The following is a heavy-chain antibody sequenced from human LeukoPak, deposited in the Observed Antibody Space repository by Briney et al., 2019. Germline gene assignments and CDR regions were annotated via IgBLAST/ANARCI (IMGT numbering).Heavy chain of an antibody. CDR2: IYYSGST. CDR3: ARGSGELRYFDWFPKGYYGMDV. J-gene: IGHJ6*02. Sequence: PSETLSLTCTVSGGSLSNFYWSWFRQPPGKGLEWIGYIYYSGSTNYNPSLKSRVTISVDTSKNQFSLKLSSVTAADTAVYYCARGSGELRYFDWFPKGYYGMDVWGQGTTVTVSS. V-gene: IGHV4-59*12. D-gene: IGHD3-9*01. CDR1: GGSLSNFY.